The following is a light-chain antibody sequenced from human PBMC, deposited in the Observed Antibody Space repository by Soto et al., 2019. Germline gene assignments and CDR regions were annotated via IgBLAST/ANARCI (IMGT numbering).Light chain of an antibody. V-gene: IGKV3-11*01. CDR1: QSVSSY. Sequence: EMVLTQSPATLSLSPGERATLSCRASQSVSSYLAWYQQKPGQAPRLLIYDASNRATGIPARFSGSGSGTDFNLTISSLEPEDFAVYYCQQRSNWLTFGGGTKVEIK. CDR3: QQRSNWLT. J-gene: IGKJ4*01. CDR2: DAS.